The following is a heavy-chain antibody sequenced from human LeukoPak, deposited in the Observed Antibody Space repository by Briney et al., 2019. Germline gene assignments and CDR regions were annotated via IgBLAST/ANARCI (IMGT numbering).Heavy chain of an antibody. CDR3: ARGPYTGTLGYFDY. CDR2: ISYDGSKK. V-gene: IGHV3-30-3*01. J-gene: IGHJ4*02. D-gene: IGHD1-26*01. Sequence: PGRSLKLSCAASGFTFGTYAMHWVRQAPGKGLEWVAVISYDGSKKNYADSLKGRFTISRDNSKSTLYLQMNSLRAEDTAVYYCARGPYTGTLGYFDYWGQGTLVTVSS. CDR1: GFTFGTYA.